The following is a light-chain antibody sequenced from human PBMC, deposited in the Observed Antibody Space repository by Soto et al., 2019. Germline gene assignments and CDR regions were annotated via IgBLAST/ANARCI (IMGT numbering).Light chain of an antibody. CDR3: VLYMGSGISV. CDR1: FAPVSTIYY. CDR2: STS. J-gene: IGLJ3*02. Sequence: QTVVTQRQPFPGSPGGKFTSPCAFSFAPVSTIYYPSWYQQTPGQAPRTLIYSTSTRSSGVPDRFSGSILGNKAALTITGAQADDESDYYCVLYMGSGISVFGGGTKVTVL. V-gene: IGLV8-61*01.